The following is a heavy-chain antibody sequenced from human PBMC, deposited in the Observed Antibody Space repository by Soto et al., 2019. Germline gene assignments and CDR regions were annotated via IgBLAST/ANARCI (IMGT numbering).Heavy chain of an antibody. J-gene: IGHJ6*02. CDR1: GYSFTSYW. V-gene: IGHV5-51*01. CDR3: ARGAAGGFLEWLPLDV. Sequence: GESLKISCNGSGYSFTSYWICWVRQMPWKGLEWMGIIYPGDSDTRYSPSFQGQVTISADKSISTAYLQWSSLKASDTAMYYCARGAAGGFLEWLPLDVWGQGTTVTVSS. D-gene: IGHD3-3*01. CDR2: IYPGDSDT.